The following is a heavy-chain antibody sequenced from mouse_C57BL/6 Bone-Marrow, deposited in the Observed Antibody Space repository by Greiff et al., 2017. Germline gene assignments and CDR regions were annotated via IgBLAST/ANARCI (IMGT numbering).Heavy chain of an antibody. Sequence: QVQLQQSGAELARPGASVKLSCKASGYTFTSYGISWVKPRTGQGLEWIGEIYPRSGNTYYTEKFKGKATLTADKSSSTAYLEIRSLTSEDSAVYFCSRWRIYYDYDGDWWDFDVWGTGTTVTVSS. J-gene: IGHJ1*03. CDR1: GYTFTSYG. CDR3: SRWRIYYDYDGDWWDFDV. D-gene: IGHD2-4*01. V-gene: IGHV1-81*01. CDR2: IYPRSGNT.